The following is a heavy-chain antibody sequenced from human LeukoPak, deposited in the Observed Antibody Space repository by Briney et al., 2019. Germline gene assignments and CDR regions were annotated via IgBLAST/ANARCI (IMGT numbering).Heavy chain of an antibody. V-gene: IGHV3-74*01. Sequence: GGSLRLSCATSGFTFTTFWMHWVRQAPGKGLVWVSRINHDGSSTNYADSVKGRFTISRDNAKNTVYLQMNSLRAEDTAVYYCVRDWGYDSSGYWQKYFDTWGEGTLVTVSS. CDR2: INHDGSST. D-gene: IGHD3-22*01. CDR1: GFTFTTFW. J-gene: IGHJ4*02. CDR3: VRDWGYDSSGYWQKYFDT.